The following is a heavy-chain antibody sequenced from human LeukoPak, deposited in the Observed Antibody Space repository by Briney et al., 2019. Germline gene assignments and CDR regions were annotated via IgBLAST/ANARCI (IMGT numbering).Heavy chain of an antibody. CDR2: IYSGGST. CDR1: GFTVSSNY. Sequence: GGSLRLSCAASGFTVSSNYMSWVRQAPGKGLEWVSVIYSGGSTYYADSVKDRFTISRDNSKNTLYLQMNTLRPEDTAIYYCARSPPSEYTPYYFDFWGQGALVTVSS. CDR3: ARSPPSEYTPYYFDF. V-gene: IGHV3-53*05. J-gene: IGHJ4*02. D-gene: IGHD1-1*01.